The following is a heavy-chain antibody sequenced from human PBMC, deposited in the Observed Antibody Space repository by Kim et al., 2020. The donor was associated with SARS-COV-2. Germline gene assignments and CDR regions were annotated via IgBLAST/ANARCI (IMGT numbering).Heavy chain of an antibody. Sequence: GGSLRLSCAASGFTFSSYWMSWVRQAPGKGLEWVANIKQDGSEKYYVDSVKGRFTISRDNAKNSLYLQMNSLRAEDTAVYYCARDSSSFSDHYYYYGMDVWGQGTTVTVSS. V-gene: IGHV3-7*01. CDR2: IKQDGSEK. CDR1: GFTFSSYW. D-gene: IGHD6-6*01. J-gene: IGHJ6*02. CDR3: ARDSSSFSDHYYYYGMDV.